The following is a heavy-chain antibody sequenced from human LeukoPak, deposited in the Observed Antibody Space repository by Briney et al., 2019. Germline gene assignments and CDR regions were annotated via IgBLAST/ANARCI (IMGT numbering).Heavy chain of an antibody. V-gene: IGHV4-59*01. Sequence: SETLSLTSTVSGGSISSYYWSWIRQPPGKGLEWIGYIYYSGSTNYNPSLKSRVTISVDTSKTQFSLKLSSVTAADTAVYYCASGYYDSSGYYVPSDYWGQGTLVTVSS. D-gene: IGHD3-22*01. CDR2: IYYSGST. CDR3: ASGYYDSSGYYVPSDY. J-gene: IGHJ4*02. CDR1: GGSISSYY.